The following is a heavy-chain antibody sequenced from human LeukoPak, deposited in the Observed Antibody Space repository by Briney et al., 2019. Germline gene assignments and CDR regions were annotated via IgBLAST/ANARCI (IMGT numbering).Heavy chain of an antibody. CDR2: INHRGNT. V-gene: IGHV4-34*01. J-gene: IGHJ4*02. Sequence: PSETLSLTCAVYGESLSKYYWTWIRQSPGKGLEWIGEINHRGNTNLNPSLKSRVTLSVDTSKYQFSLKLTSVTAADADVYYCASSVGSTDYWGQGTLVTVSS. D-gene: IGHD1-26*01. CDR3: ASSVGSTDY. CDR1: GESLSKYY.